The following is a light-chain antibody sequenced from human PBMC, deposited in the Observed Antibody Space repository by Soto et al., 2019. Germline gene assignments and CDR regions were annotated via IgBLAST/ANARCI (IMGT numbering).Light chain of an antibody. CDR1: SSNIGNNY. V-gene: IGLV1-40*01. J-gene: IGLJ3*02. CDR3: QSYDSILSGNWV. CDR2: GNS. Sequence: QSVLTQPPSVSAAPGQKVTISCSGSSSNIGNNYVSWYQQLPGTAPKLLMYGNSNRPSGVPDRFSGSKSGTSASLAITGLQAEDEADYYCQSYDSILSGNWVFGGGTKLTVL.